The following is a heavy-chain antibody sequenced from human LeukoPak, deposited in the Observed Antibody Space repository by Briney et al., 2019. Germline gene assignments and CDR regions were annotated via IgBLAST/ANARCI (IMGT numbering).Heavy chain of an antibody. CDR3: AKLGLNYYDSSGYYPEDGYFDY. CDR2: ISYDGSNK. CDR1: GFTFSSYA. Sequence: GGSLRLSCAASGFTFSSYAMHWVRQAPGKGLEWVAVISYDGSNKYYADSVKGRFTISRDNSKNTLYLQMNSLRAEDTAVYYCAKLGLNYYDSSGYYPEDGYFDYWGQGTLVTVSS. J-gene: IGHJ4*02. V-gene: IGHV3-30-3*02. D-gene: IGHD3-22*01.